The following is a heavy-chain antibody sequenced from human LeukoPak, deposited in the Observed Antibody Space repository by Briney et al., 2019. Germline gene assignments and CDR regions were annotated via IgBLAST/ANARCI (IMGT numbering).Heavy chain of an antibody. J-gene: IGHJ6*03. CDR1: GYTFTSYD. D-gene: IGHD3-3*01. V-gene: IGHV1-18*01. CDR2: ISVYKGNT. Sequence: ASVKVSCKASGYTFTSYDINWVRQAPGQGLEWMGWISVYKGNTNYAQKLQGRVTMTTDTSTSTAYMELRSLRSDDTAVYYCASGFNYYYMDVWGKGTTVTVSS. CDR3: ASGFNYYYMDV.